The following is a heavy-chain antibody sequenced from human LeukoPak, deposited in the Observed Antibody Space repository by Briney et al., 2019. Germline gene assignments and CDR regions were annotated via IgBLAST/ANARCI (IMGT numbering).Heavy chain of an antibody. V-gene: IGHV3-7*01. CDR3: AREQWLADYYYYYGMDV. CDR1: GFTFSTYS. CDR2: IKQDGSEK. J-gene: IGHJ6*02. D-gene: IGHD6-19*01. Sequence: GGSLRLSCAASGFTFSTYSMNWVRQAPGKGLEWVANIKQDGSEKYYVDSVKGRFTISRDNAKNSLYLQMNSLRAEDTAVYYCAREQWLADYYYYYGMDVWGQGTTVTVSS.